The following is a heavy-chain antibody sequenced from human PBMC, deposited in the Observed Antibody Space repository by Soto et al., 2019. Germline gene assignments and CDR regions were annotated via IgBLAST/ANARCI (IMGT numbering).Heavy chain of an antibody. D-gene: IGHD1-20*01. Sequence: QVQLVESGGGVVQPGRSLRLSCAASGFTFSSYGMHWVRQAPGKGLEWVALIWDDGSNKYYADSVKGRLTISRDNSKNTLYLQMNSLGAEDTALYYCARYTDAYQVYSFGMDVWGRGTTVTVSS. CDR2: IWDDGSNK. CDR1: GFTFSSYG. CDR3: ARYTDAYQVYSFGMDV. V-gene: IGHV3-33*01. J-gene: IGHJ6*02.